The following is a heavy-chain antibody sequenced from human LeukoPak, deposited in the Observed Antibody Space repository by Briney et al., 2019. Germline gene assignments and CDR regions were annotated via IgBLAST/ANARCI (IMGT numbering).Heavy chain of an antibody. Sequence: RPGGSLRLSCAASGLTFSNYAMTWVRQAPGKGLEWVSSLSSRSRYIYYADSLKGRFTISRDNAKNSLYLQMNSLRAEDTAVYYCARGRDGYNLVDAFDIWGQGTMVTVSS. CDR1: GLTFSNYA. CDR2: LSSRSRYI. CDR3: ARGRDGYNLVDAFDI. J-gene: IGHJ3*02. V-gene: IGHV3-21*01. D-gene: IGHD5-24*01.